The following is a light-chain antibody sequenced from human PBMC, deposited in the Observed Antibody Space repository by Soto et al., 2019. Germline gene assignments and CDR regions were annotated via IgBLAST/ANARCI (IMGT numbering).Light chain of an antibody. CDR2: GAS. CDR3: LQDINYPWT. V-gene: IGKV3-20*02. CDR1: QSVFNNH. Sequence: EIVLTQSPGTLSLSPGERATLSCRASQSVFNNHIGWYQQKPGQAPRRLIFGASFRATGIPPRFSGSGSGTDFTLAISSLQPEDSATYYCLQDINYPWTFGQGTKVDI. J-gene: IGKJ1*01.